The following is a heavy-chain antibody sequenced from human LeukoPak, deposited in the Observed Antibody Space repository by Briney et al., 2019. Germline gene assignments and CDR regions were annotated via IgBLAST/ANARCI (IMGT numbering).Heavy chain of an antibody. CDR3: ARHTDTYYYDSSGYYYDN. J-gene: IGHJ4*02. D-gene: IGHD3-22*01. CDR2: IYYSGST. Sequence: PSETLSLTCTVSGGSISSSSYYWGWIRQPPGKGLEWIGSIYYSGSTYYNPSLKSRVTISVDTSKNQFSLKLSSVTAADTAVYYCARHTDTYYYDSSGYYYDNWGQGTLVTVSS. V-gene: IGHV4-39*01. CDR1: GGSISSSSYY.